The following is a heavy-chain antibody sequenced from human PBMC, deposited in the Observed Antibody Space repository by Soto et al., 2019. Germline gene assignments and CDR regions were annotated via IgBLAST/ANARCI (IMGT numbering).Heavy chain of an antibody. CDR2: TSYDGNNE. CDR3: AKDKGVFNWATSYFDY. Sequence: PGGSLRLSWAASGFTFSNYAMHWVRQAPGKGLEWVALTSYDGNNEYYTDSVKGRFTISRDNSKNTLFLQMNSPRPEDTAVYYCAKDKGVFNWATSYFDYWGQGALVTASS. CDR1: GFTFSNYA. J-gene: IGHJ4*02. V-gene: IGHV3-30*18. D-gene: IGHD1-1*01.